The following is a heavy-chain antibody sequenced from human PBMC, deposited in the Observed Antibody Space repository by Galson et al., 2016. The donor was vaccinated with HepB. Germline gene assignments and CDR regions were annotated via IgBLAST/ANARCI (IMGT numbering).Heavy chain of an antibody. CDR1: GFTFSRYD. Sequence: SLRLSCAASGFTFSRYDMHWVRHVTGKGLGWVSAIGTAGDTYYPGSVKGRFTISRENAKNPLYLQMNSLRDEDTAVYYCARDGGGTGGYYYYAMDVWGQGTTVTVSS. J-gene: IGHJ6*02. CDR3: ARDGGGTGGYYYYAMDV. D-gene: IGHD1-14*01. CDR2: IGTAGDT. V-gene: IGHV3-13*01.